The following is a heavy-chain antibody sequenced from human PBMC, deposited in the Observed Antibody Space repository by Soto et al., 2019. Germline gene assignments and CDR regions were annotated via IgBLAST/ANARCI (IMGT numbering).Heavy chain of an antibody. V-gene: IGHV4-30-4*01. CDR3: TRVTFTPNWFDS. CDR1: GDSISSPDYY. Sequence: SETLSLTCTVSGDSISSPDYYWSWIRQAPGKGLELIGYVYYRGSIYYTPSFEGRVSISVDTSKNQFSLRLTSVTAADSAMYFCTRVTFTPNWFDSWGQGILVTVSS. J-gene: IGHJ5*01. D-gene: IGHD2-15*01. CDR2: VYYRGSI.